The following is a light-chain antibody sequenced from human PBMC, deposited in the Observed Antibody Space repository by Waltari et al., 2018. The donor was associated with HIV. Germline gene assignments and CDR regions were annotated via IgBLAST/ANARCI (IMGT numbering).Light chain of an antibody. CDR2: GAS. CDR3: QQYGGSRWT. Sequence: ETILTQSPGTLSLSPGERATLSCRASQSVSSSHLAWYQQKPGQAPRLLIYGASSRATGIPDRFSGSGSGTDFILTISGLEPEDFAVYYCQQYGGSRWTFGHGTKVEIK. V-gene: IGKV3-20*01. J-gene: IGKJ1*01. CDR1: QSVSSSH.